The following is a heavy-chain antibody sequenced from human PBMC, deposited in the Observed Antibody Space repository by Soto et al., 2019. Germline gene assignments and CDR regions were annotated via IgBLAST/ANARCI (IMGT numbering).Heavy chain of an antibody. D-gene: IGHD2-15*01. V-gene: IGHV1-8*01. Sequence: QVQLVQSGAEVKKPGASVKVSCKASGYTFTSYDINWVRQAIGQGLEWMGWMNPNSGNTGYAQKFQGRVTMTRNTSISTAYMELSSLRSEDTAVYYCARASRDIGNYGMDVWGQGTTVTVSS. CDR2: MNPNSGNT. CDR1: GYTFTSYD. J-gene: IGHJ6*02. CDR3: ARASRDIGNYGMDV.